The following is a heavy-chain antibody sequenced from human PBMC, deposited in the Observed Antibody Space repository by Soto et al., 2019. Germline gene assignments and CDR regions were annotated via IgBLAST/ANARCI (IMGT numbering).Heavy chain of an antibody. Sequence: GQSLKISCQGFGYSCTSYWFGWVRQMPGKGLEWMGIIYPGDSDTRYSPSFKGQVTISADKSISTAYLQWSSLKASDTDMDYCARQPLYYDFWSGHDSNWFDPWGQGTVVTVSS. CDR2: IYPGDSDT. CDR1: GYSCTSYW. D-gene: IGHD3-3*01. CDR3: ARQPLYYDFWSGHDSNWFDP. V-gene: IGHV5-51*01. J-gene: IGHJ5*02.